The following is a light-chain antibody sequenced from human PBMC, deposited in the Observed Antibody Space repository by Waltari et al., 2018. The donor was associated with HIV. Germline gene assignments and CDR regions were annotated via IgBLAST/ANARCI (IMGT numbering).Light chain of an antibody. V-gene: IGLV3-21*04. Sequence: SYVLTQPPSVSVAPGKTAKIACEGDNLEIKSVHWYQQRAGQAPIQVIDADSDRPSGIPERFSGSNSGNTATLSITRVEVGDEADYYCQVWDSSSDHWVFGGGTKLTVL. CDR1: NLEIKS. CDR2: ADS. J-gene: IGLJ3*02. CDR3: QVWDSSSDHWV.